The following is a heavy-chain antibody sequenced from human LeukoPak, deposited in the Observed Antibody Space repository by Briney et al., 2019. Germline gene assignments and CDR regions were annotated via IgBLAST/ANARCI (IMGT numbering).Heavy chain of an antibody. CDR3: ARSRERYYDSSGVFDY. D-gene: IGHD3-22*01. CDR1: GGSFSGYY. Sequence: SETLSLTCAVYGGSFSGYYWSWIRQHPGKGPEWIGYIYYSGSTYYNPSLKSRVTISVDTSKNQFSLKLSSVTAADTAVYYCARSRERYYDSSGVFDYWGQGTLVTVSS. V-gene: IGHV4-31*11. CDR2: IYYSGST. J-gene: IGHJ4*02.